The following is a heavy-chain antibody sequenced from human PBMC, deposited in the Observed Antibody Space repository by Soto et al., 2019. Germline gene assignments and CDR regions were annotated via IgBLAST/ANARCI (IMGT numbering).Heavy chain of an antibody. CDR3: VRDYYDTSGYPNTFDM. V-gene: IGHV3-21*01. CDR1: GFTLSRHT. CDR2: IGSRTSDI. D-gene: IGHD3-22*01. Sequence: GGSLRLSCAASGFTLSRHTMNWVRQAPGKGLEWVSFIGSRTSDIYYADSVKGRLTISRDNAKNSLYLDLTRLRAEDTAVYFCVRDYYDTSGYPNTFDMWGQGTMVTVSS. J-gene: IGHJ3*02.